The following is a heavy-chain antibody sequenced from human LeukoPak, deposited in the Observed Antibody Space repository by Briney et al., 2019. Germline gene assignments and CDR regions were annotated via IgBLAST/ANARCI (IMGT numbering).Heavy chain of an antibody. CDR3: VKAIGKMATITFDY. Sequence: PGGSLRLSCAASGFTFSSYAMSWVRQAPGKGLEWVSAISGSGGSTYYADSVKGRFAISRDNSKNTLYLQMNSLRAEDTAVYYCVKAIGKMATITFDYWGQGTLVTVSS. D-gene: IGHD5-24*01. CDR2: ISGSGGST. CDR1: GFTFSSYA. V-gene: IGHV3-23*01. J-gene: IGHJ4*02.